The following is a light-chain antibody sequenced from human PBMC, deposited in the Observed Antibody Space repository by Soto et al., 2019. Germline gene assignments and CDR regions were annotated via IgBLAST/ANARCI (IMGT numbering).Light chain of an antibody. Sequence: EIVLTQSPGTLSLSPGERATLSCRASQTISSTFLVWYQQKPGQAPRLLIYGASSRATGIPDRFSGSGSGTDFTLTITRLEPEAFAVYYCHQYGGSPPYTFGQGTKLEIK. V-gene: IGKV3-20*01. CDR2: GAS. J-gene: IGKJ2*01. CDR1: QTISSTF. CDR3: HQYGGSPPYT.